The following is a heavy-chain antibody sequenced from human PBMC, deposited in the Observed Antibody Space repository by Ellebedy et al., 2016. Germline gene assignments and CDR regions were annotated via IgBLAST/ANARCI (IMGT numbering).Heavy chain of an antibody. J-gene: IGHJ6*02. V-gene: IGHV3-23*01. Sequence: GGSLRLXXAASGFTFSSYAMSWVRQAPGKGLEWVSAISGSGGSTYYADSVKGRFTISRDNSKNTLYLQMNSLRAEDTAVYYCARGRITMVRGVIRYYYGMDVWGQGTTVTVSS. D-gene: IGHD3-10*01. CDR3: ARGRITMVRGVIRYYYGMDV. CDR1: GFTFSSYA. CDR2: ISGSGGST.